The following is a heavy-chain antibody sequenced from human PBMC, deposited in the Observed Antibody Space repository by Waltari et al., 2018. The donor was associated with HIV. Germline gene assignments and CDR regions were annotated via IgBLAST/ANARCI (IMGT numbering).Heavy chain of an antibody. D-gene: IGHD2-2*01. Sequence: QVQLVESGGGVVQPGKSLRLSCAASGFTFSSYAMHWVRQAPGIVVEWVAFIWHDANNQYYADSGQGRFTISRDNSKNTLYLQRNSLRAEDTALYYCARDSPAFSRGTEELDYWGQGTLVTVSS. CDR3: ARDSPAFSRGTEELDY. J-gene: IGHJ4*02. V-gene: IGHV3-33*01. CDR1: GFTFSSYA. CDR2: IWHDANNQ.